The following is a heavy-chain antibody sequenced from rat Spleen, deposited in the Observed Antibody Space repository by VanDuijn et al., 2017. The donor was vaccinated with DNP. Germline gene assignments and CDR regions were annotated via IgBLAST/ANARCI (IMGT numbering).Heavy chain of an antibody. CDR2: INKDGSRI. V-gene: IGHV4-2*01. J-gene: IGHJ3*01. D-gene: IGHD5-1*01. Sequence: EVKLVESGGGLVQPGSSLKLSCTVSGFNFNDYWMGWVRQAPGKGLEWIGEINKDGSRINYSPSLKEKFAISRDYAQNTLYLQMNKLGSDDTAIYYCARDRTGTWFAYWGQGTLVTVSS. CDR3: ARDRTGTWFAY. CDR1: GFNFNDYW.